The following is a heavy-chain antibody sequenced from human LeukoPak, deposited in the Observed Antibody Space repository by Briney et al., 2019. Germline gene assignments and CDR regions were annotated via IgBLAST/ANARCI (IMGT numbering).Heavy chain of an antibody. CDR2: IWYDGSNK. V-gene: IGHV3-33*01. Sequence: GGSLRLSCAASGFTSSSYGMHWVRQAPGKGLEWVAVIWYDGSNKYYADSVKGRFTISRDNSKNTLYLQMNSLRAEDTAVYYCARDRVDGSGVPFDYWGQGTLVTVSS. D-gene: IGHD5-24*01. J-gene: IGHJ4*02. CDR1: GFTSSSYG. CDR3: ARDRVDGSGVPFDY.